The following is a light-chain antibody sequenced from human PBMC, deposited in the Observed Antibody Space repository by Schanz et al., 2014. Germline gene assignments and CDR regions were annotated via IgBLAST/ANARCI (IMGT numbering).Light chain of an antibody. J-gene: IGKJ3*01. CDR3: QQANSFPFT. V-gene: IGKV1-12*01. CDR2: AAS. Sequence: DIQMTQSPSSLSASVGDRVTITCWASQGISTWLAWYQQQPGRAPKLLIYAASTLNSGVPSRFSGSGSGTDFTLTISSLHPDDFATYFCQQANSFPFTFGPGTKVILK. CDR1: QGISTW.